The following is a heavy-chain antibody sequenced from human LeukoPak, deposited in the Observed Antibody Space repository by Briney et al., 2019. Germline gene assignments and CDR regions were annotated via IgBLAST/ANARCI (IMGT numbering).Heavy chain of an antibody. CDR2: ISDSGTTV. Sequence: GGSLRLSCAASGFTFTDFYMTWIRQAPGKGLQWVAYISDSGTTVDSADSVKGRFSISRDNTENSLYLQMNSLRVEDTGFYYCARDVGADFWGQGTLVTVSS. J-gene: IGHJ4*02. D-gene: IGHD1-26*01. CDR1: GFTFTDFY. V-gene: IGHV3-11*04. CDR3: ARDVGADF.